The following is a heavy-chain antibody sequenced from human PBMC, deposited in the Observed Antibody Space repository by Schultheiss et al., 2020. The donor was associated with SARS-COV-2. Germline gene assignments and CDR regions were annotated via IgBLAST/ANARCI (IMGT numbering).Heavy chain of an antibody. CDR1: GGSISSGGYY. CDR3: ARVLLWFGELSHFDY. V-gene: IGHV4-31*03. CDR2: IYYSGST. Sequence: SQTLSLTCTVSGGSISSGGYYWSWIRQHPGKGLEWIGYIYYSGSTYYNPSLKSRVTISVDTSKDQFSLKLSSVTAADTAVYYCARVLLWFGELSHFDYWGQGTLVTVSS. J-gene: IGHJ4*02. D-gene: IGHD3-10*01.